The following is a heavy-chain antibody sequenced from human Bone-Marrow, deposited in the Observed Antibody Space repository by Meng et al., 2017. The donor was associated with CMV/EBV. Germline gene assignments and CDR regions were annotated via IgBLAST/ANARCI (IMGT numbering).Heavy chain of an antibody. CDR3: GRSHPNYYGSGSQRWFDP. Sequence: SVKVSCKASGYTFTSYDISWVRQAPGEGLEWMGRIIPILGIANYAQKFQGRVTITADKSTSTAYMELSSLRSEDTAGDYCGRSHPNYYGSGSQRWFDPWGQGTLVTVSS. V-gene: IGHV1-69*04. CDR2: IIPILGIA. J-gene: IGHJ5*02. CDR1: GYTFTSYD. D-gene: IGHD3-10*01.